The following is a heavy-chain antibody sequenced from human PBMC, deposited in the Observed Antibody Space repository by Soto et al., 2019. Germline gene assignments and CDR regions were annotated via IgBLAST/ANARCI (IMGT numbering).Heavy chain of an antibody. CDR3: ARGGSSSWYRTVSFDY. CDR1: GFSLSNARMG. D-gene: IGHD6-13*01. Sequence: QVTLKESGPVLVKPTETLTLTCTVSGFSLSNARMGVSWIRQPPGKALEWLAHIFSNDEKSYSTSLKSRLTISKHTSKSQVVLTMTNMDPVDTATYYCARGGSSSWYRTVSFDYWGQGTLVTVSS. CDR2: IFSNDEK. V-gene: IGHV2-26*01. J-gene: IGHJ4*02.